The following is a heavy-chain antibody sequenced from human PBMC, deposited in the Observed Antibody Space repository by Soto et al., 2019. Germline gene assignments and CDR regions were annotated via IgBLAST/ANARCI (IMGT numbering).Heavy chain of an antibody. CDR1: GFTFSTYG. CDR3: TTVRYYSGSGSNYNEDYYYGMDV. D-gene: IGHD3-10*01. CDR2: IKSKSDGGTT. V-gene: IGHV3-15*01. J-gene: IGHJ6*02. Sequence: GGSLRLSCAASGFTFSTYGIHWVRQAPGKGLGWVGRIKSKSDGGTTDYAAPVKGRFTISRDDSKNTLYLQMNSLQTEDTAVYYCTTVRYYSGSGSNYNEDYYYGMDVWGQGTTVTVSS.